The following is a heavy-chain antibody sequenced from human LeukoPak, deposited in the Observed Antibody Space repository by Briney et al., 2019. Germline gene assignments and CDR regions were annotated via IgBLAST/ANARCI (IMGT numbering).Heavy chain of an antibody. CDR1: GFTFSSYA. Sequence: GGSLRLSCAASGFTFSSYAMSWVRQAPGKGLEWVSAISGSGGSTYYADSMKGRFTISRDNSKNTLYLQMNSLRAEDTAVYYCAKDPYCYGSGSYYPFDPWGQGTLVTVSS. J-gene: IGHJ5*02. CDR3: AKDPYCYGSGSYYPFDP. D-gene: IGHD3-10*01. CDR2: ISGSGGST. V-gene: IGHV3-23*01.